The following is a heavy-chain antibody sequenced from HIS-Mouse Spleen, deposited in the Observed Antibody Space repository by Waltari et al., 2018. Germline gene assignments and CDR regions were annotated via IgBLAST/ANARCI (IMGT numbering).Heavy chain of an antibody. J-gene: IGHJ4*02. V-gene: IGHV3-23*01. CDR1: GVTFSSYA. D-gene: IGHD3-16*01. CDR3: AKADFHGGSVYFDY. CDR2: LSCSGGST. Sequence: EVQLLESGGGLVQPGGSLRLSCASSGVTFSSYAMSWGRQVPGKGQEWVSALSCSGGSTYYADSVKGRFTISRDNSKNTLYLQMNSLRAEDTAVYYCAKADFHGGSVYFDYWGQGTLVTVSS.